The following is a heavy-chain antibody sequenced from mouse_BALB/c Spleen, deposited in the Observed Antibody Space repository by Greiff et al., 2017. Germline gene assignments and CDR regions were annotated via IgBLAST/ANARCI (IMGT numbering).Heavy chain of an antibody. CDR3: ARSDRAMDD. J-gene: IGHJ4*01. CDR2: INPSTGYT. CDR1: GYTFTSYW. V-gene: IGHV1-7*01. Sequence: QVQLQQSGAELAKPGASVKMSCKASGYTFTSYWMHWVKQRPGQGLEWIGYINPSTGYTEYNQKFKDKATLTADKSSSTAYMQLSSLTSEDSAVYYCARSDRAMDDWGQGTSVTVSS.